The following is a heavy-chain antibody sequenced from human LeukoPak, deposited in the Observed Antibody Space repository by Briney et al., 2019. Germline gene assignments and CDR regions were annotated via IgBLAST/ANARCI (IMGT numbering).Heavy chain of an antibody. J-gene: IGHJ4*02. D-gene: IGHD6-13*01. CDR2: IYYSGST. Sequence: SETLSLTCTVSGGSISSGGYYWSWIRQHPGTGLEWIGYIYYSGSTYYNPSLKSRVTISVDTSKNQFSLKLSSVTAADTAVYHCARAGIAAAGDWGQGTLVTVSS. CDR1: GGSISSGGYY. V-gene: IGHV4-31*03. CDR3: ARAGIAAAGD.